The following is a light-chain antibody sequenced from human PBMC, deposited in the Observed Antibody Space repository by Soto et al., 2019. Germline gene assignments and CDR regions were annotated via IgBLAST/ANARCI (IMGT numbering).Light chain of an antibody. V-gene: IGKV3-11*01. CDR1: RSVSNY. Sequence: EIVLTQSPATLSLSPGERAILTCRASRSVSNYLAWYQQKPGQAPRLLIYDASNRATGIPARFSGSGSETDFTLPTRSLEPEDVPVYDCQQPSNSARTFGQGTKLDIK. J-gene: IGKJ2*01. CDR2: DAS. CDR3: QQPSNSART.